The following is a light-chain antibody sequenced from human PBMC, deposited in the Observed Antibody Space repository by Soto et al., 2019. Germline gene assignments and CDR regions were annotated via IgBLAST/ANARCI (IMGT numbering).Light chain of an antibody. CDR1: ISDIGGYDY. Sequence: QSPLTQTASVSGSPGQSITISCTGTISDIGGYDYVSWYQQRPGKAPKLMIYEVRYRPSGVSNRFSGSKYGNTASLTISGLQAEDEADYYCCSYTRTSNHYFFGSGTKVTVL. V-gene: IGLV2-14*01. J-gene: IGLJ1*01. CDR2: EVR. CDR3: CSYTRTSNHYF.